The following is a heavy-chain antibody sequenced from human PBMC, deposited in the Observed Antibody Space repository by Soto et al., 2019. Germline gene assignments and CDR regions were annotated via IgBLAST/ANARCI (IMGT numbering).Heavy chain of an antibody. V-gene: IGHV1-3*01. CDR1: GYTFTSYA. CDR3: ARGYCSSTSCSPAEYFQH. J-gene: IGHJ1*01. Sequence: ASVKVSCKASGYTFTSYAMHWVRQAPGQRLEWMGWINAGNGNTKYSQKFQGRVTITRDTSASTAYMELSSLRSEDTAVYYCARGYCSSTSCSPAEYFQHWGQGTLVTVSS. D-gene: IGHD2-2*01. CDR2: INAGNGNT.